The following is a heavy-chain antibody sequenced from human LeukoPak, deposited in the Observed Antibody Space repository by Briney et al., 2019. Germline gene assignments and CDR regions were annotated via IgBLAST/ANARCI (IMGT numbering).Heavy chain of an antibody. J-gene: IGHJ6*03. CDR3: ARHIGGGIEDMDV. CDR2: IYVTGN. D-gene: IGHD3-16*02. V-gene: IGHV4-59*08. Sequence: KPSETLSLPCTVSGGSTGTYYWSWVRQSPGEGLEWIGYIYVTGNRYNPYLQSRVTISVDTSRNQFFLKMSSVTAADTAVYYCARHIGGGIEDMDVWGKGTKVTVSS. CDR1: GGSTGTYY.